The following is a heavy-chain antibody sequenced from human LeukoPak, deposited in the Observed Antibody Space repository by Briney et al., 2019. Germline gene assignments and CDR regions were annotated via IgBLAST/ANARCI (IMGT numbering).Heavy chain of an antibody. CDR1: GFTFNTYS. Sequence: GGSLRLSCAASGFTFNTYSMTWVRQAPGKGLEWVSNIISRGDTTHYADSVEGRFTISRDNAKNSLFLQLNSLRAEDTAVYYCARGRGYCTGVSCDIDYWGQGTLVTVSS. CDR2: IISRGDTT. CDR3: ARGRGYCTGVSCDIDY. D-gene: IGHD2-8*02. J-gene: IGHJ4*02. V-gene: IGHV3-48*04.